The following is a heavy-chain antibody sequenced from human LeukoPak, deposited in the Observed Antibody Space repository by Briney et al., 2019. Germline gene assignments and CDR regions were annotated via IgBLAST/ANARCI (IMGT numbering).Heavy chain of an antibody. D-gene: IGHD1-26*01. Sequence: GGSLRLSCAVSGFTFRTSWMTWVRQAPGRGLERVAIINPDGSEKYYLESLKGRITISRDNAESSVHLQMNSLKAEDTAIYYCARDRAYSAFDYWGQGTLVTVSS. CDR1: GFTFRTSW. CDR3: ARDRAYSAFDY. CDR2: INPDGSEK. J-gene: IGHJ4*02. V-gene: IGHV3-7*03.